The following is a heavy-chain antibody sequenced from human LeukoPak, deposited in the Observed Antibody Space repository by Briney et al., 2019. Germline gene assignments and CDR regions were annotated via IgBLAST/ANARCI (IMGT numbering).Heavy chain of an antibody. CDR2: INHSGST. CDR3: ARSIAARGGYFDY. CDR1: GEPFNGYY. D-gene: IGHD6-6*01. V-gene: IGHV4-34*01. Sequence: PSETLSLTCAVYGEPFNGYYWNWIRQSPGKGLEWIGEINHSGSTYYNPSLKSRVTISVDTSKNQFSLKLSSVTAADTAVYYCARSIAARGGYFDYWGQGTLVTVSS. J-gene: IGHJ4*02.